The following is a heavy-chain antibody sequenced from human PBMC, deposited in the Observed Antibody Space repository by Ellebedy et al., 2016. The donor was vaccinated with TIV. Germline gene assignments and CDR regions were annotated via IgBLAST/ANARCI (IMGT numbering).Heavy chain of an antibody. Sequence: PGGSLRLSCAASGFTFSSYSMNWVRQAPGKGLEWVSSISSSSSYIYYADSVKVRFTISRDNAKNSLYLQMNSLRAEDTAVYYCARAAHAYLDYYYYGMDVWGQGTTVTVSS. D-gene: IGHD2-21*01. V-gene: IGHV3-21*01. CDR2: ISSSSSYI. J-gene: IGHJ6*02. CDR3: ARAAHAYLDYYYYGMDV. CDR1: GFTFSSYS.